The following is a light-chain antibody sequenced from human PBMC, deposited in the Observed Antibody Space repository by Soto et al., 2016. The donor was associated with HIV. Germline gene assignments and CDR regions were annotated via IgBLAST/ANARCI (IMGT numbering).Light chain of an antibody. CDR1: QSLVYSNGNTY. Sequence: DVVMTQSPRSLSVTLGQPASISCTSSQSLVYSNGNTYLHWLQQRPGQSPRRLITKVSNRDSGVPDRFSGSGAGTDFTLKISRVEAEDVGVYYCMQGSHFPPWTFGQGTTVEIQ. CDR3: MQGSHFPPWT. V-gene: IGKV2-30*01. J-gene: IGKJ1*01. CDR2: KVS.